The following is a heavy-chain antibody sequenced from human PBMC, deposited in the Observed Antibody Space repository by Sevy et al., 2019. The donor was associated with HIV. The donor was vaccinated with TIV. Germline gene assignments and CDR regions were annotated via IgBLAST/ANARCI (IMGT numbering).Heavy chain of an antibody. D-gene: IGHD3-3*01. Sequence: ASVKVSCKASGYTFTSYDINWVRQATGQGLEWMGWMNPNSGNTGYAQKFQGRVTMTRNTSISTAYMELSSLRSEDTAVYYCAGGYDSRGFFWYYYYGMDVWGQGTTVTVSS. CDR3: AGGYDSRGFFWYYYYGMDV. CDR2: MNPNSGNT. V-gene: IGHV1-8*01. CDR1: GYTFTSYD. J-gene: IGHJ6*02.